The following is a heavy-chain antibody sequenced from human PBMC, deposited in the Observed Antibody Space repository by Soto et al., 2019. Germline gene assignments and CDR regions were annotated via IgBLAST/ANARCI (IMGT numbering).Heavy chain of an antibody. V-gene: IGHV1-2*02. CDR2: INPHNGGT. D-gene: IGHD3-22*01. Sequence: QVQLVQSGAEVTKPGALVKVSCKASGYTFTAYYIHWVRQAPGQGLEWMGWINPHNGGTNYAQKFQGRVTMTRDTSISTADMELSRLTSHDTAVYYCARGYYYDSSGYLAYWGQGTLVTVSS. J-gene: IGHJ4*02. CDR3: ARGYYYDSSGYLAY. CDR1: GYTFTAYY.